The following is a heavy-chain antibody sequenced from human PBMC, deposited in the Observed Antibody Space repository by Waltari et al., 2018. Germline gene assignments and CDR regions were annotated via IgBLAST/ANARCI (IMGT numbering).Heavy chain of an antibody. Sequence: EVPLVQSGAEVKKPGATVKISCKASGYTFTDYYLHWVQQAPGKGLEWMGRVDPEDGETIYAEKFQGRVTITADTSTDTAYMELSSLRSEDTAVYYCARSGNRGYAFDIWGQGTMVTVSS. CDR3: ARSGNRGYAFDI. D-gene: IGHD3-10*01. V-gene: IGHV1-69-2*01. CDR2: VDPEDGET. J-gene: IGHJ3*02. CDR1: GYTFTDYY.